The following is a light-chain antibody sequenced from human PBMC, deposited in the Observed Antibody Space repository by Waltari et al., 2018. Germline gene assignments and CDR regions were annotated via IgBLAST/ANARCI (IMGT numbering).Light chain of an antibody. Sequence: DLQMTQSPSSLSASVGDRVTISGRASKNSRRYLSWYQQKPGIAPKLVIYAASNLQSGVPSRFSGSGSGTNFTLTITSLQAEDFATYFCQASYTTPYSFGQGTKVEIK. CDR2: AAS. J-gene: IGKJ2*03. CDR1: KNSRRY. V-gene: IGKV1-39*01. CDR3: QASYTTPYS.